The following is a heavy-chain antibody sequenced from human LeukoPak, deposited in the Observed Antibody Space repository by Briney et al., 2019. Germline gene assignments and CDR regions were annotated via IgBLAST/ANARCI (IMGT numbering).Heavy chain of an antibody. CDR3: ARGIAARPDFDY. CDR1: VGSISSSSFY. CDR2: LYYSGNT. J-gene: IGHJ4*02. D-gene: IGHD6-6*01. V-gene: IGHV4-39*07. Sequence: PSETLSLTCTVSVGSISSSSFYWGWIRQPPGKGLEWIGSLYYSGNTYYNPSLKSRVTISVDTSKNQFSLKLNSVTAADTAVYYCARGIAARPDFDYWGQGNLVTVSS.